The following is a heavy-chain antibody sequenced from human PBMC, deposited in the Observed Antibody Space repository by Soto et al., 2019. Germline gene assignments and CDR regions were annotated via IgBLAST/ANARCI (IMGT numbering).Heavy chain of an antibody. CDR3: ARDRPFHYYDSSGLDP. CDR1: GGSISSSNW. J-gene: IGHJ5*02. D-gene: IGHD3-22*01. Sequence: QVQLQESGPGLVRPSGTLSLTCAVSGGSISSSNWWSWVRQPPGKGLEWIGEIYHSGSTNYNPSLKSRVTISVDKSKNQFSLRLSSVTAADTAVYYCARDRPFHYYDSSGLDPWGQGTLVTVSS. CDR2: IYHSGST. V-gene: IGHV4-4*02.